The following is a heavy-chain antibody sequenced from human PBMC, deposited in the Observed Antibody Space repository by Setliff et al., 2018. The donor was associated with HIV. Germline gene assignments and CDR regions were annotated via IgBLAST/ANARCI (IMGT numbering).Heavy chain of an antibody. V-gene: IGHV1-46*01. J-gene: IGHJ6*02. Sequence: ASVKVSCKASAYTFTNYYIHWVRQGPGQGLEWVGIMNPSGGSTTYAQKFQDRVTMTRDTSTSTGYMELRSLRSDDTAVYYCARNFGLSPSGKYYYYYGMDIWGQGTTVTVSS. CDR3: ARNFGLSPSGKYYYYYGMDI. D-gene: IGHD3-10*01. CDR2: MNPSGGST. CDR1: AYTFTNYY.